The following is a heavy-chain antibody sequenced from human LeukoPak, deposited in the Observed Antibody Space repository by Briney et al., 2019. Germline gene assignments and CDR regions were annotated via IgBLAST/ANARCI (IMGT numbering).Heavy chain of an antibody. CDR3: ARAHDYGTVDYYYYGMDV. V-gene: IGHV4-30-2*01. Sequence: SETLSLTCAVSGGSISSGGYSWSWIRQPPGEGLEWIGYIYHSGSTYYNPSLKSRVTISVDRSKNQFSLKLSSVTAADTAVYYCARAHDYGTVDYYYYGMDVWGKGTTVTVSS. CDR2: IYHSGST. D-gene: IGHD4-17*01. CDR1: GGSISSGGYS. J-gene: IGHJ6*04.